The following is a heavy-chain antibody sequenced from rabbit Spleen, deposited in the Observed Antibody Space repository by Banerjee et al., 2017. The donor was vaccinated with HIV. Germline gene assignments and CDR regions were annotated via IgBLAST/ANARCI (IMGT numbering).Heavy chain of an antibody. J-gene: IGHJ6*01. V-gene: IGHV1S40*01. Sequence: QSLEESGGDLVKPGASLTLTCTASGVSFTSDCYMCWVRQAPGKGLEWIACIDTGSSGFTYFASWAKGRFTISKTSSTTVTLQVTSLTAADTATYFCARDSGTSFSSYGMDLWGQGTLVTVS. CDR2: IDTGSSGFT. D-gene: IGHD8-1*01. CDR1: GVSFTSDCY. CDR3: ARDSGTSFSSYGMDL.